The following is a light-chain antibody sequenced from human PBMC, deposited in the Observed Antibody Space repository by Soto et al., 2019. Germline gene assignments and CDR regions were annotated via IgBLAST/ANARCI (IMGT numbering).Light chain of an antibody. V-gene: IGLV9-49*01. CDR3: GADHGSGSNFVYV. J-gene: IGLJ1*01. CDR2: VGTGGIVG. CDR1: SGYSNYK. Sequence: QPVLTQPPSASASLGASVTLTCTLSSGYSNYKVDWYQQRPGKGPRFVMRVGTGGIVGSKGDGIPDSSSVLGSGLNRDLTIKNIQEEDESDYHCGADHGSGSNFVYVFGTGTKVTVL.